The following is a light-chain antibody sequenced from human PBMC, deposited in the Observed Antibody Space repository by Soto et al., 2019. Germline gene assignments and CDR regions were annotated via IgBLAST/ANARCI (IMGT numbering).Light chain of an antibody. J-gene: IGKJ2*01. CDR2: DSS. CDR1: QSVSRA. Sequence: DIVLTQSPATLSVSPGESATISCRASQSVSRALAWYQHVPGQAPRLLIYDSSTRSTGVPARFSGSGSGTPLALTISILHSQDDAFAYCQQHNNWRPRYTFGQGTKLQIK. CDR3: QQHNNWRPRYT. V-gene: IGKV3-15*01.